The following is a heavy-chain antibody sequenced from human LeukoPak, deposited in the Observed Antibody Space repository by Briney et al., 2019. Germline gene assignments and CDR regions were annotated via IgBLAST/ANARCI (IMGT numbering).Heavy chain of an antibody. Sequence: GGSLRLSCVASGFTFSDYYLSWIRQAPGKGLEWVSYIDISGTTIYYADSVKGRFTISRDNAKNSLYLQMNNLRAEDTAVYYCARMVGPEDYWGQGTLVTVSS. CDR2: IDISGTTI. V-gene: IGHV3-11*01. D-gene: IGHD2-15*01. CDR3: ARMVGPEDY. CDR1: GFTFSDYY. J-gene: IGHJ4*02.